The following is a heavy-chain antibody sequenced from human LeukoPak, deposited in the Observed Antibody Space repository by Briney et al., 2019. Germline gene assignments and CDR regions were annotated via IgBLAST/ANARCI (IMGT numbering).Heavy chain of an antibody. J-gene: IGHJ4*02. CDR3: ARAPRWSGSTSFFDY. V-gene: IGHV4-59*01. D-gene: IGHD3-10*02. CDR2: LYYSGRT. CDR1: GGSISSYY. Sequence: SETLSLTCTVSGGSISSYYWSWIRQPPGKGLEWIGYLYYSGRTNYNPSLKSRVTISVDTSKNQFSLKLSSVTAADTAVYYCARAPRWSGSTSFFDYWGQGTLVTVSS.